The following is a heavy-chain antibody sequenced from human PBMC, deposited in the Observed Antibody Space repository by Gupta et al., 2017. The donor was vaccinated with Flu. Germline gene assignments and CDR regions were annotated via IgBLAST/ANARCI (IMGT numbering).Heavy chain of an antibody. J-gene: IGHJ3*02. CDR1: SGSTSRGRPY. Sequence: QVQLQESGPRLVRPSETLSLTCNVSSGSTSRGRPYWSWIRQPVGGGLEWIGRIYWTGYTNYNPSLKGRLSISVDTSRSQVSMRLTSVTASDTAVYYCARGGGYYDASGAPPGGDVNDAFYMWGPGTMVTVSA. CDR3: ARGGGYYDASGAPPGGDVNDAFYM. D-gene: IGHD3-22*01. V-gene: IGHV4-61*02. CDR2: IYWTGYT.